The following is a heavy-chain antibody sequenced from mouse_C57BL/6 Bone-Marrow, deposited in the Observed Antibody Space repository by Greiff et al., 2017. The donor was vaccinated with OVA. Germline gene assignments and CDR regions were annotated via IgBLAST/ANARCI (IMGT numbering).Heavy chain of an antibody. CDR1: GYTFTDYY. J-gene: IGHJ3*01. CDR2: INPYNGGT. Sequence: EVQLQESGPVLVKPGASVKMSCKASGYTFTDYYMNWVKQSHGKSLEWIGVINPYNGGTSYNQKFKGKATLTVDKSSSTAYMELNSLTSEDSAVYYCAGWLLPFAYWGQGTLVTVSA. CDR3: AGWLLPFAY. D-gene: IGHD2-3*01. V-gene: IGHV1-19*01.